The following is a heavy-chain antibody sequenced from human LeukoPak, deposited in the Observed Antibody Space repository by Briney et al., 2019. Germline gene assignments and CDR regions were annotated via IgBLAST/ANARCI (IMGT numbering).Heavy chain of an antibody. CDR1: GGSISSGTYH. CDR3: ARTSGYHYGSVINV. D-gene: IGHD5-18*01. J-gene: IGHJ3*01. V-gene: IGHV4-61*02. Sequence: PSQTLTLTCTVSGGSISSGTYHWTWIRQAAGRGLEWIGRISTMGRTSNNPSLKSRVTISRDTSKNQCSLNLSSVTAADTAVYYCARTSGYHYGSVINVWGEGTLVTASS. CDR2: ISTMGRT.